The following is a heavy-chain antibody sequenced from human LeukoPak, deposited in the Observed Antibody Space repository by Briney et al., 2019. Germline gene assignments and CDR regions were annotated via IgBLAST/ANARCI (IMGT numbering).Heavy chain of an antibody. CDR2: IKEDGTET. Sequence: GGSLRLSCVVSGLTFSNCRMTWVRQAPGRGLEWVANIKEDGTETSYVGSVKGRFTISRDNAKKSLYLQMNSLRAEDTAVYYCARDNGNKYYFDYWGQGTLVTVSS. V-gene: IGHV3-7*05. D-gene: IGHD2-8*01. CDR1: GLTFSNCR. J-gene: IGHJ4*02. CDR3: ARDNGNKYYFDY.